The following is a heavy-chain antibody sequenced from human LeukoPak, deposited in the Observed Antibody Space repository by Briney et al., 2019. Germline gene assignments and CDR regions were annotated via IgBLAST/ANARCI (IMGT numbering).Heavy chain of an antibody. CDR2: ISRSGSTK. J-gene: IGHJ4*02. V-gene: IGHV3-11*04. D-gene: IGHD6-13*01. CDR1: GFTFSDYN. Sequence: GGSLRLSCAASGFTFSDYNMRWIRQAPGKGLEWVSSISRSGSTKYYADSVKGRFTISRDNAKNSLYLQMNSLRAEDTAVYYCAREFFAASSSSWYDYFDYWGQGTLVTVSS. CDR3: AREFFAASSSSWYDYFDY.